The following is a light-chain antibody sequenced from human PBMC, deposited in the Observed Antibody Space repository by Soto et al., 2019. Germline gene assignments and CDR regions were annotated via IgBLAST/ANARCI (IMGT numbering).Light chain of an antibody. J-gene: IGKJ2*01. CDR2: GAS. CDR3: QQYNKWPGT. V-gene: IGKV3-15*01. CDR1: QGVGTN. Sequence: EIVMTQAPATLSVSPGEGATLSCRASQGVGTNLAWYQQKPGQAPRLLFYGASTRATGFPARFSGSGSGTECTLTISSLQSEDFAVYYCQQYNKWPGTFGRGTKLEIK.